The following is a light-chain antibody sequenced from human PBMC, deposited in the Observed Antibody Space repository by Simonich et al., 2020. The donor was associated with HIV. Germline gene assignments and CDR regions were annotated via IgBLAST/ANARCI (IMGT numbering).Light chain of an antibody. Sequence: DIQMTQSPCSVSASVGDRVTITCRASQGISSWLAWYQQKPGKAPKLLIYDASNLETGVPSRFSGSGSGTDFTFTISSLQPEDIATYYCQQYDNLPLTFGPGTKVDIK. V-gene: IGKV1-33*01. CDR1: QGISSW. CDR2: DAS. CDR3: QQYDNLPLT. J-gene: IGKJ3*01.